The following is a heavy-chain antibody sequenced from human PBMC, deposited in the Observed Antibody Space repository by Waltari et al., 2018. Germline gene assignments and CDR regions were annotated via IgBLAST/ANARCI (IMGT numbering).Heavy chain of an antibody. V-gene: IGHV4-39*07. CDR3: ARDYSSTPLDY. J-gene: IGHJ4*02. CDR1: GGSISSSSYY. Sequence: QLQLQESGPGLVKPSETLSLTCTVSGGSISSSSYYWGWIRQPPGKGLEGNGSIYYSGSTYYNPALKSRVTISVDTSKNQFALKRSSVTAADTAVYYCARDYSSTPLDYWGQGTLVTVSS. D-gene: IGHD6-13*01. CDR2: IYYSGST.